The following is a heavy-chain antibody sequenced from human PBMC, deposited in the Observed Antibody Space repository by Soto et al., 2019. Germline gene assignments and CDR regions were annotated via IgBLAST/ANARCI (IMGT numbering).Heavy chain of an antibody. J-gene: IGHJ3*02. CDR1: GFTFSSYS. Sequence: PGGSLRLSCAASGFTFSSYSMNWVRQAPGKGLEWVALIWFDGSDKYYADSVKGRFTMSRDNSKNTVYLQMNSLRAEDTAMYYCARLYCSSPSCYSVGAFEIRGQGTMVTVSS. CDR2: IWFDGSDK. D-gene: IGHD2-2*01. CDR3: ARLYCSSPSCYSVGAFEI. V-gene: IGHV3-33*08.